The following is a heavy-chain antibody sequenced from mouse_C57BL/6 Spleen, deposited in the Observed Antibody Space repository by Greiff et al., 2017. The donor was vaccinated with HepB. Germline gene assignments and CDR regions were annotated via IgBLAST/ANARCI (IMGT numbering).Heavy chain of an antibody. Sequence: EVHLVESGGGLVKPGGSLKLSCAASGFTFSDYGMHWVRQAPEKGLEWVAYISSGSSTLYYADTVKGRFTISRDNAKNTLFLQMTSLRSEDTAMYYCARNGNYVWFAYWGQGTLVTVSA. CDR1: GFTFSDYG. CDR3: ARNGNYVWFAY. V-gene: IGHV5-17*01. D-gene: IGHD2-1*01. CDR2: ISSGSSTL. J-gene: IGHJ3*01.